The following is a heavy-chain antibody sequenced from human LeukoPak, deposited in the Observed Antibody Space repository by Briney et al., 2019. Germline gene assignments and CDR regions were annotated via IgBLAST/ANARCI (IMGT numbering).Heavy chain of an antibody. CDR1: GGSISSGDFP. D-gene: IGHD3-10*01. Sequence: SQTLSLTRAVSGGSISSGDFPWSWIRQPPGKALEWIGYIFHTGHPSYNPSLKSRVTISVDMSKNQLSLRLTSVTAADTAVYYCARGFYGAGSHFDYWGQGTLVTVSS. J-gene: IGHJ4*02. V-gene: IGHV4-30-2*01. CDR2: IFHTGHP. CDR3: ARGFYGAGSHFDY.